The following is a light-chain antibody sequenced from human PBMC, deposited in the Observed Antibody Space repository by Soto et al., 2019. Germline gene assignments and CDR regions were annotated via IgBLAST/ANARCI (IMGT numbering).Light chain of an antibody. Sequence: EIVLTQSPGTLSLSPGERATLSCRASQSVGDNLLAWYHQSPGQAPRLLIYGASSRATGIPDRFSGSGSGTDFTLTIDRLEHEDFALYFCHHYGSAPWTFGQGTEVEIK. V-gene: IGKV3-20*01. J-gene: IGKJ1*01. CDR3: HHYGSAPWT. CDR1: QSVGDNL. CDR2: GAS.